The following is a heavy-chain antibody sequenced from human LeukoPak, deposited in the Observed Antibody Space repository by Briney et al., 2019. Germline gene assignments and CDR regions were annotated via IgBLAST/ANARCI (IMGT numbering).Heavy chain of an antibody. D-gene: IGHD3-22*01. CDR2: ISAYNGNT. Sequence: ASVKVSCKASGYTFISYGISWVRQAPGQGLEWMGWISAYNGNTNYAQKLQSRVAMTKDTSTRTAYMELRSLRSDDTAVYYCAREKWEDSSGYYLVYWGQGTLVTVSS. CDR3: AREKWEDSSGYYLVY. CDR1: GYTFISYG. J-gene: IGHJ4*02. V-gene: IGHV1-18*01.